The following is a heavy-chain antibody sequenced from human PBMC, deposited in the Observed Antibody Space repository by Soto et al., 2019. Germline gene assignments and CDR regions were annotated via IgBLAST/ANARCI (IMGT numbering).Heavy chain of an antibody. J-gene: IGHJ5*02. CDR2: IYYSGST. D-gene: IGHD2-15*01. CDR1: GGSISSGGYY. CDR3: ARVPPGYCSGGSCLNWFDP. V-gene: IGHV4-31*03. Sequence: QVQLQESGPGLVKPSQTLSLTCTVSGGSISSGGYYWSWIRQHPGKGLEWIGYIYYSGSTYYNPSLKSRVTISVDTSKNQFALKLSSVTAADTAVYYWARVPPGYCSGGSCLNWFDPWGQGTLVTVSS.